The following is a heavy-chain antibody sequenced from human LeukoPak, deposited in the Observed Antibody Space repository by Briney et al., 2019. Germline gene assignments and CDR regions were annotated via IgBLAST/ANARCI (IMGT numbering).Heavy chain of an antibody. CDR2: ISGSGAST. Sequence: PGGSLRLSCLTSGFTLSTNAMSWVRQAPGKGLEWISGISGSGASTYYADSVKGRFTISRDNSKSTLYLQMNSLRAEDTAVYHCAKKSGDHFHFDFWGQGTLVTVSS. CDR1: GFTLSTNA. CDR3: AKKSGDHFHFDF. D-gene: IGHD2-21*01. J-gene: IGHJ4*02. V-gene: IGHV3-23*01.